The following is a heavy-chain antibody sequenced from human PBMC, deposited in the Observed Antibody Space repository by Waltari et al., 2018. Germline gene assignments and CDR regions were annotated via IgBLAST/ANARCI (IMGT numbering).Heavy chain of an antibody. J-gene: IGHJ4*02. CDR2: VDPEDGET. V-gene: IGHV1-69-2*01. CDR1: GYTFPDYY. CDR3: ATAHAFGELFLDY. Sequence: EVQLVQSGAEVKKPGATVKISCKASGYTFPDYYLHWVKQAPGKGLEWIGRVDPEDGETIYAEKFQGRVTITADTSTDTAYMELSSLRSEDTAVYYCATAHAFGELFLDYWGQGTLVTVSS. D-gene: IGHD3-10*01.